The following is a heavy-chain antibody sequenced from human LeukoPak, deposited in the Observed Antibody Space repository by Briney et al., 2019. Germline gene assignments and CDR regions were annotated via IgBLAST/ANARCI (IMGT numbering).Heavy chain of an antibody. Sequence: GGSLRLSCAASGFTFSSYGMHWVRQAPGKGLEWVAFIRYDGSNKYYADSVKGRFTISRDNSKNTLYLQMNSLRAEDTAVYYCAKVKQETAAGFDYWGQGTLVTVSS. D-gene: IGHD6-13*01. V-gene: IGHV3-30*02. J-gene: IGHJ4*02. CDR3: AKVKQETAAGFDY. CDR1: GFTFSSYG. CDR2: IRYDGSNK.